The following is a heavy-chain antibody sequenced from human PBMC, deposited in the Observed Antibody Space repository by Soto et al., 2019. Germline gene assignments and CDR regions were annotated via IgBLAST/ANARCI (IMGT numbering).Heavy chain of an antibody. CDR2: VIPLLDIT. J-gene: IGHJ4*02. V-gene: IGHV1-69*08. D-gene: IGHD3-22*01. CDR1: GGTFSRYT. Sequence: QVQLVQSGAEVKKPGSSVKVSCKASGGTFSRYTISWVRQAPGQGLEWMGRVIPLLDITNDAQKFQGRVTLTADKSTSIAYMELSSLRSEDTAVYYCATEDYYDNSGYFLDYWGQGTLVTVSS. CDR3: ATEDYYDNSGYFLDY.